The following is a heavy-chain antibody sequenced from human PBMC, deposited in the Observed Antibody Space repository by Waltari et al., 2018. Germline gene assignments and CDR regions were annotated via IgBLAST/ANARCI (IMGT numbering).Heavy chain of an antibody. J-gene: IGHJ5*02. V-gene: IGHV4-39*07. CDR3: AREWPIFYGSGRNFKGHWFDP. D-gene: IGHD3-10*01. CDR1: GDSISSSAYY. Sequence: QLHLQESGPGLVKPSETLSLTCTVSGDSISSSAYYWAWVRQPPGKGLEWIGSFYYSGNSYYNPALNSRVIISGDTSKNEISLRLRSVTAADTAVYFCAREWPIFYGSGRNFKGHWFDPWGQGTLVTVSS. CDR2: FYYSGNS.